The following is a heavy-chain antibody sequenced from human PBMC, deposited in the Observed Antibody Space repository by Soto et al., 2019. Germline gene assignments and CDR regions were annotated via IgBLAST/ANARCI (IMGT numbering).Heavy chain of an antibody. Sequence: SETLSLTCAVYGGSFSGYYWSWIRQPPGKGLEWIGEINHSGSTNYNPSLKSRVTISVDTSKNQFSLKLSSVTAADTAVYYCARGSLPYYTIFGVVRGSWFDPWGQGTLVTVSS. V-gene: IGHV4-34*01. CDR1: GGSFSGYY. D-gene: IGHD3-3*01. J-gene: IGHJ5*02. CDR2: INHSGST. CDR3: ARGSLPYYTIFGVVRGSWFDP.